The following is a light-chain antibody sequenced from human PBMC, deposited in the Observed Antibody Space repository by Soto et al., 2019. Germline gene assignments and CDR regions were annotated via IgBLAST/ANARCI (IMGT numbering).Light chain of an antibody. V-gene: IGKV4-1*01. CDR1: QRCLYSSNNKKH. J-gene: IGKJ4*01. CDR3: YQDFSTPLP. CDR2: WAS. Sequence: MSLSLDYMAVSLGERATINCKSSQRCLYSSNNKKHLAWYQQKPGQPPKVVIYWASTRESGVPDRFSGSGSGTDFTLTISSLQAEDVAVYYCYQDFSTPLPFGGGAKVDIK.